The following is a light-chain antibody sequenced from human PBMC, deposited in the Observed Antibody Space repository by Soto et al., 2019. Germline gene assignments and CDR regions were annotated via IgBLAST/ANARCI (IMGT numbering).Light chain of an antibody. Sequence: DIQMTQSPSTLSASVGDRVTITCRASQSISSWLAWYQQKPGKAPKLLIYDASSLESGVPSRFSGSGSGTEFTLTISSLQPDDFATYYCQHYNSLWTFGQGTKVDIK. J-gene: IGKJ1*01. CDR3: QHYNSLWT. CDR1: QSISSW. V-gene: IGKV1-5*01. CDR2: DAS.